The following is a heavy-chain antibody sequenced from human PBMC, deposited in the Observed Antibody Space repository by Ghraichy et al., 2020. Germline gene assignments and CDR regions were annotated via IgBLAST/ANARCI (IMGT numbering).Heavy chain of an antibody. CDR2: IGTSDSIK. D-gene: IGHD2/OR15-2a*01. CDR1: GFTISSYS. J-gene: IGHJ4*02. V-gene: IGHV3-48*02. CDR3: ARELRMSL. Sequence: GSLRLSCSASGFTISSYSMNWVRQAPGKGLEWISYIGTSDSIKYYADSVKGRFTISRDSASNSLYLQMNSLRNEDTAVYYCARELRMSLWGQGILVTVSS.